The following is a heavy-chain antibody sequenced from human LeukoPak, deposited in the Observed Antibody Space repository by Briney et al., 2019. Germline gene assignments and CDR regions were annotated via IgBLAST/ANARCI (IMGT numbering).Heavy chain of an antibody. D-gene: IGHD6-13*01. CDR2: IYYDGTT. J-gene: IGHJ4*02. Sequence: SETLSLTCTVSGASISISTHYCVWVRQAPGKGPGWVGSIYYDGTTYYNPSLRSRVTVSADTSKNQFSLQLNSVTAADTAVYYCSRRGHISWPHWGQGTLVTVSS. CDR3: SRRGHISWPH. V-gene: IGHV4-39*01. CDR1: GASISISTHY.